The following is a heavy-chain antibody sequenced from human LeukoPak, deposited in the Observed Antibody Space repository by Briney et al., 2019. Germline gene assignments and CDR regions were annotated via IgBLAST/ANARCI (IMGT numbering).Heavy chain of an antibody. CDR1: GFTFSSYS. CDR2: ISSSSSYI. CDR3: ARESMVLGGMDV. D-gene: IGHD4/OR15-4a*01. J-gene: IGHJ6*02. V-gene: IGHV3-21*01. Sequence: GGSLRLSCAASGFTFSSYSMNWVRQAPGKGLEWVSSISSSSSYIYYADSVKGRFTISRDNAKNSLYLQMNSLRAEDTAVYYCARESMVLGGMDVWGQGTTVTVSS.